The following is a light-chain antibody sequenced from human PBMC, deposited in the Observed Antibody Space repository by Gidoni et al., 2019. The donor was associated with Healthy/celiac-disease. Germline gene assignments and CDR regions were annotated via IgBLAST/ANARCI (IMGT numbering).Light chain of an antibody. CDR3: QSYDSSLSGSVV. J-gene: IGLJ2*01. Sequence: QSLLTQPPSVSGAPGQRVTISCTGSSSNIGAGYDVHWYQQLPGTAPKLLIYGNSNRPSGVPDRLSGSKSGTSASLAITGLQAEDEADYYCQSYDSSLSGSVVFGGGTKLTVL. CDR1: SSNIGAGYD. CDR2: GNS. V-gene: IGLV1-40*01.